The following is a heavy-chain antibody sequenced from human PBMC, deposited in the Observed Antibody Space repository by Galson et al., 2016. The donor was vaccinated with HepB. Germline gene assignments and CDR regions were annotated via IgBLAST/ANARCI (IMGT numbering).Heavy chain of an antibody. CDR1: GFTVSNYY. CDR3: AKDGGYCSDATCYYRNS. D-gene: IGHD2-15*01. J-gene: IGHJ4*02. Sequence: SLRLSCAASGFTVSNYYMSWVRQAPGKGLEWVSTITGSGGWIKYADSVKGRLITSRDNSKNTLYLQLNSLRAEDTAVYYCAKDGGYCSDATCYYRNSWGQGTLVTVSS. V-gene: IGHV3-23*01. CDR2: ITGSGGWI.